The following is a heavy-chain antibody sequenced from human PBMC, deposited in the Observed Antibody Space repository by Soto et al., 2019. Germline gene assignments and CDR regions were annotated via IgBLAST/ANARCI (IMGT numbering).Heavy chain of an antibody. CDR2: IYYSGST. D-gene: IGHD3-10*02. V-gene: IGHV4-39*01. CDR1: VGSMSSSNYY. CDR3: ARRGTCSGSPSCGMDV. Sequence: SETLSLTCNVSVGSMSSSNYYWCWIRHPPGKGLEWIGSIYYSGSTYYNPSLKSRVTISVDTSKKQFSLKLSSVIAADTAVYYCARRGTCSGSPSCGMDVWGQGTTVTVSS. J-gene: IGHJ6*02.